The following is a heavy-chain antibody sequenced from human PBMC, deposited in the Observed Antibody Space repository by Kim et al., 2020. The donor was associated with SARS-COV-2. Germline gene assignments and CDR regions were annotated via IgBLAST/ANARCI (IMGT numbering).Heavy chain of an antibody. D-gene: IGHD6-13*01. J-gene: IGHJ6*02. CDR1: GGSISSSSYH. V-gene: IGHV4-39*01. CDR3: ARSRQQQLVFNYYYGMDV. CDR2: IYYSGIT. Sequence: SETLSLTCTVSGGSISSSSYHWGWIRQPPGKGLEWIGSIYYSGITYYNPSLKSRVTISVDTSKNQFSLKLSSVTAADTAVYYCARSRQQQLVFNYYYGMDVWGQGTTVTVSS.